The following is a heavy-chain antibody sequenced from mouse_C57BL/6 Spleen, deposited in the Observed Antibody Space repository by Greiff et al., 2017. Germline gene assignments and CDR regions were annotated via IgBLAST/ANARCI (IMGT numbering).Heavy chain of an antibody. D-gene: IGHD2-1*01. CDR1: GFTFSDYG. J-gene: IGHJ1*03. Sequence: EVKLMESGGGLVKPGGSLKLSCAASGFTFSDYGMHWVRQAPEQGLEWVAYISSGSSTIYYADTVKGRFTISRDNAKNTLFLQMTSLRSEDTAMYYCARGGYGNYGYFDVWGTGTTVTVSS. CDR2: ISSGSSTI. V-gene: IGHV5-17*01. CDR3: ARGGYGNYGYFDV.